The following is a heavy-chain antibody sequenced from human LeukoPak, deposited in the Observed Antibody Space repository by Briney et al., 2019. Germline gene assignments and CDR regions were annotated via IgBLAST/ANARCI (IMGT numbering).Heavy chain of an antibody. J-gene: IGHJ4*02. D-gene: IGHD3-22*01. V-gene: IGHV3-7*03. CDR3: AKDIDSSGYYGTLNY. Sequence: PGGSLRLSCAASGFTFSSYWMSWVRQAPGKGLEWVANIKQDGSEKYYVDSVKGRFTISRDNSKKTLYLQMNSLRAEDTAVYYCAKDIDSSGYYGTLNYWGQGTLVTVSS. CDR2: IKQDGSEK. CDR1: GFTFSSYW.